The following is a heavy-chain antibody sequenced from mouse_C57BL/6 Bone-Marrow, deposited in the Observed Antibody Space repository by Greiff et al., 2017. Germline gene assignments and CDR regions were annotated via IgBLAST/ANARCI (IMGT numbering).Heavy chain of an antibody. CDR2: ISSGGSYT. Sequence: EVQVVESGGDLVKPGGSLKLSCAASGFTFSSYGMSWVRQTPDKRLEWVATISSGGSYTYYPDSVKGRFTISRDNAKNTLYLQMSSLKSEDTAMYYCARHGTGTAWFAYWGQGTLVTVSA. D-gene: IGHD4-1*01. V-gene: IGHV5-6*01. CDR1: GFTFSSYG. J-gene: IGHJ3*01. CDR3: ARHGTGTAWFAY.